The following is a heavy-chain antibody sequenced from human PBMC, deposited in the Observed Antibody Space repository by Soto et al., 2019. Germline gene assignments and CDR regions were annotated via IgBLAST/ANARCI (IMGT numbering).Heavy chain of an antibody. J-gene: IGHJ5*02. D-gene: IGHD3-10*01. CDR3: ATRPGYYDNWFDP. Sequence: EVQLLESGGGLVQPGGSLRLSSAAYGFTFSSYAMSWIRQAPGKGLEWVSAISGSGGSTYYADSVKGRFTISRDNSKNTLYLQMNSLRAEDTAVYYCATRPGYYDNWFDPWGQGTLVTVSS. CDR1: GFTFSSYA. V-gene: IGHV3-23*01. CDR2: ISGSGGST.